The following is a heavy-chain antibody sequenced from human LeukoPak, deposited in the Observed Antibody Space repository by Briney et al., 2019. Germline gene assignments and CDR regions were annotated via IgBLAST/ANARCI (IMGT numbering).Heavy chain of an antibody. Sequence: GGSLRLSCAASGFTFSSYWMSWVRQAPGKGLEWVANIKQDGSEKYYVDSVKGRFTISRDNAKNTLYLQMNSLRAEDTAVYYCARASSSGWYLHWGQGTLVTVSS. D-gene: IGHD6-19*01. CDR1: GFTFSSYW. J-gene: IGHJ4*02. V-gene: IGHV3-7*01. CDR2: IKQDGSEK. CDR3: ARASSSGWYLH.